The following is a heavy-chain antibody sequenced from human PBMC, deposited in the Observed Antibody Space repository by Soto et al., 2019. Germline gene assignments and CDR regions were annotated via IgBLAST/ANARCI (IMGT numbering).Heavy chain of an antibody. Sequence: PGGSLRLSCAASGFTFSSYAMSWVRQAPGKGLEWVSAISGSGGSTYYADSVKGRFTISRDNSKNTLFLQMNSLRAEDTAVYYCAKDRPVDYCSGGSCYGDLFDPWGQGTLVTVSS. J-gene: IGHJ5*02. CDR1: GFTFSSYA. V-gene: IGHV3-23*01. CDR3: AKDRPVDYCSGGSCYGDLFDP. CDR2: ISGSGGST. D-gene: IGHD2-15*01.